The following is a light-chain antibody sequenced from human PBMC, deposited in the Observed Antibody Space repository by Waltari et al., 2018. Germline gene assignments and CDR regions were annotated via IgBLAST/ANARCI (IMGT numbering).Light chain of an antibody. CDR3: QTGGHGTWV. CDR2: VNSDGSN. CDR1: SGHSSNV. Sequence: QLVLTQSPSASASLGASVKLTCTLSSGHSSNVVAWLQQRPEKGPRYLMKVNSDGSNSKGDEIPYRFSGSSSGAERYLTISSLQSEDEADYYCQTGGHGTWVFGGGTKLTVL. V-gene: IGLV4-69*01. J-gene: IGLJ3*02.